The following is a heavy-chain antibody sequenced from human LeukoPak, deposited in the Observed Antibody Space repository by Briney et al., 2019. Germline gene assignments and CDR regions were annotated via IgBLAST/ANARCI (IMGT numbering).Heavy chain of an antibody. D-gene: IGHD3-22*01. V-gene: IGHV3-23*01. CDR2: ISGSGGST. CDR3: AKDGPYYDSSGYYL. CDR1: GFTFSSYE. J-gene: IGHJ5*02. Sequence: PGGSLRLSCAASGFTFSSYEMNWVRQAPGKGLEWVSAISGSGGSTYYADSVKGRFTISRDNSKNTLYLQMNSLRAEDTAVYYCAKDGPYYDSSGYYLWGQGTLVTVSS.